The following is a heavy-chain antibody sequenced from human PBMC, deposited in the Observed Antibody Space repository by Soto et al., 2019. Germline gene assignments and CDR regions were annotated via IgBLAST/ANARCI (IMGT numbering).Heavy chain of an antibody. CDR1: GFTFSSYA. Sequence: EVQLLESGGGLVQPGGSLRLSCAASGFTFSSYAMSWVRQAPGKGLEWVSAISGSGGSTYYADSVKGRFTISRDNSKNTLYLQMNSLRAEDTAVYYCAKDNTPSSDCGGDCYAFDYWGQGTLVTVSS. V-gene: IGHV3-23*01. CDR3: AKDNTPSSDCGGDCYAFDY. D-gene: IGHD2-21*02. CDR2: ISGSGGST. J-gene: IGHJ4*02.